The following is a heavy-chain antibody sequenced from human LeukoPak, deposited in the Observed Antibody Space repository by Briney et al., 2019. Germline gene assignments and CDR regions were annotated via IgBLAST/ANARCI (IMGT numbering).Heavy chain of an antibody. CDR1: GYTFTSYG. Sequence: GASVNVSCKASGYTFTSYGISWVRQAPGQGLEWMGWISAYNGNTNYAQKLQGRVTMTTDTSTSTAYMELRSLRSDDTAVYYCARVPSYYYDSSGFDPWGQGTLVTVSS. CDR3: ARVPSYYYDSSGFDP. D-gene: IGHD3-22*01. V-gene: IGHV1-18*04. CDR2: ISAYNGNT. J-gene: IGHJ5*02.